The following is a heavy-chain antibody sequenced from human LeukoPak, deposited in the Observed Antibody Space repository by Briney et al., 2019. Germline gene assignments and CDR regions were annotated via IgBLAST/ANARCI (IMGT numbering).Heavy chain of an antibody. V-gene: IGHV1-46*01. Sequence: ASVKVSFKASGYTFTTYYIHWVRQAPGQGPEWMGVINPRGGSTSYARKFQGRVTMTRDTSASTVYMELSSLRSEDTAVFYCARAWGRDLVVVPAARYYYGMDVWGQGTTVTVSS. J-gene: IGHJ6*02. D-gene: IGHD2-2*01. CDR1: GYTFTTYY. CDR2: INPRGGST. CDR3: ARAWGRDLVVVPAARYYYGMDV.